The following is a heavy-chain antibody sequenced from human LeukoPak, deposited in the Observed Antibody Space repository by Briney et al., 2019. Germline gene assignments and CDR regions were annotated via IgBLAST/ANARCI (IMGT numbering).Heavy chain of an antibody. CDR3: AREDSSGWYRY. V-gene: IGHV3-48*03. Sequence: GGSLRLSCAASGFTFSSYEVNWVRQAPGKGLEWVSYITSSGSTIYYADSVKGRFTISRDNAKNSLYLQMNGLRAEDTAVYYCAREDSSGWYRYWGQGTLVTVSS. J-gene: IGHJ4*02. CDR1: GFTFSSYE. CDR2: ITSSGSTI. D-gene: IGHD6-19*01.